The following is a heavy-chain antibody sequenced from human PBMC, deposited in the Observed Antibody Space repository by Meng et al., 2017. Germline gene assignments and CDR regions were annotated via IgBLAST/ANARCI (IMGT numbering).Heavy chain of an antibody. CDR3: GGDRLWVRKNWFDP. Sequence: LHRQESGPGLVRPSSAPHLPCPVSGGSSSSSSNYWGWIRQPPGKGLEWIVSIYYSGGTYYNPSLKSRVIISVDTSKNQFSLKLSSVTAADTAVYYCGGDRLWVRKNWFDPWGQGTLVTVSS. CDR1: GGSSSSSSNY. V-gene: IGHV4-39*07. D-gene: IGHD5-12*01. J-gene: IGHJ5*02. CDR2: IYYSGGT.